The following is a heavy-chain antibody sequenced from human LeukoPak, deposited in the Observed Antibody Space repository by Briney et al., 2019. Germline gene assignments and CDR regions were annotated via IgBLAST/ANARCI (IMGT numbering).Heavy chain of an antibody. V-gene: IGHV1-46*01. CDR2: ISPSGGST. D-gene: IGHD3-10*01. Sequence: ASVKVSCKAFGYTFTSNYMHWVRQAPGQGPEWMGVISPSGGSTTYAQKFQGRVTLTRDMSTSTDYLELSSLRSEDTAVYYCARGPSITLIRGGQWYYYMDVWGKGTTVTISS. CDR1: GYTFTSNY. J-gene: IGHJ6*03. CDR3: ARGPSITLIRGGQWYYYMDV.